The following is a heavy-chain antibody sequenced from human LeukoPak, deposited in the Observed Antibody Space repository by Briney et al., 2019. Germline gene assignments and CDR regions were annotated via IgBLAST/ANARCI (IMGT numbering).Heavy chain of an antibody. J-gene: IGHJ6*03. D-gene: IGHD2-15*01. CDR1: GFTFDDYG. CDR2: INWNGGSA. Sequence: VGSLRLSCAASGFTFDDYGMSWVRQAPGKGLEWVSGINWNGGSAGYADSVKGRLTISRDNAKNSLYLQMNSLRAEDTALYYCAGGYYYYYYMDVWGKGTTVTVSS. V-gene: IGHV3-20*04. CDR3: AGGYYYYYYMDV.